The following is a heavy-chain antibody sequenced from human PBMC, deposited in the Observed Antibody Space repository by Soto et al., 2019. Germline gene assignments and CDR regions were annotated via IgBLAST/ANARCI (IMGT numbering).Heavy chain of an antibody. CDR1: GFTFSSYA. Sequence: GGSLRLSCAASGFTFSSYAMHWVRQAPGKGLVWVSRINSDGSSTSYADSVKGRFTISRDNAKNTLYLQMNSLRAEDTAVYYCARVKLWFGELGIMDVWGQGTTVTVSS. CDR3: ARVKLWFGELGIMDV. CDR2: INSDGSST. D-gene: IGHD3-10*01. V-gene: IGHV3-74*01. J-gene: IGHJ6*02.